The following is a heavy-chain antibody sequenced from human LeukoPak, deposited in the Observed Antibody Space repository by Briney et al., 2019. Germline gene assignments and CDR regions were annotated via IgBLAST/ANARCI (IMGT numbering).Heavy chain of an antibody. V-gene: IGHV3-21*01. D-gene: IGHD1-26*01. CDR2: ISRSSTYI. J-gene: IGHJ4*02. CDR3: ARDLGVGATSGY. Sequence: PGGSLRLSCAASGFTFSSYSMNWVRQAPGRGLEWVSSISRSSTYIYYAHSVKGRFTISRDNAKNSLYLQMNSLRAEDTAMYYCARDLGVGATSGYWGQGTLVTVSS. CDR1: GFTFSSYS.